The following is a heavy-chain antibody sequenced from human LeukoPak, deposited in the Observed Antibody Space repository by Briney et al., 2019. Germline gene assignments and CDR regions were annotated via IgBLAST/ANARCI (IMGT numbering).Heavy chain of an antibody. J-gene: IGHJ3*02. CDR1: GFTFSSYA. CDR3: AKGGVYCSSTSCYSDAFDI. CDR2: ISGSGGST. Sequence: AGGSLRLSCAASGFTFSSYAMSWVRQAPGKGLEWVSAISGSGGSTYYADSVKGRFTISRDNSKNTLYLQMNSLRAEDTAVYYCAKGGVYCSSTSCYSDAFDIWGQGTMVTVSS. D-gene: IGHD2-2*01. V-gene: IGHV3-23*01.